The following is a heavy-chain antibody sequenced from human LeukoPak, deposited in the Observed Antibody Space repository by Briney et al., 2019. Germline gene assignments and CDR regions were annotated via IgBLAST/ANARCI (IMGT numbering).Heavy chain of an antibody. CDR1: GFTFSSYG. CDR3: AKESGADWAVAGTGYFDY. Sequence: GGSLRLSCAASGFTFSSYGMHWVRQAPGKGLEWVAFIRYDGSNKYYADSVKGRSTISRDDSKNTLYLQMNSLRAEDTAVYYCAKESGADWAVAGTGYFDYWGQGTLVTVSS. CDR2: IRYDGSNK. D-gene: IGHD6-19*01. V-gene: IGHV3-30*02. J-gene: IGHJ4*02.